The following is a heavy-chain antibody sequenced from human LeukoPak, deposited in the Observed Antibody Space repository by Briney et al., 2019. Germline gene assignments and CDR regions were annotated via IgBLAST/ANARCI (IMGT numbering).Heavy chain of an antibody. D-gene: IGHD3-16*01. CDR3: ARDYWGYFDY. V-gene: IGHV3-7*01. CDR1: GFTFSSYW. J-gene: IGHJ4*02. Sequence: GGSLRLSCAASGFTFSSYWMHWVRQAPGKGLEWVANIKRDGSETHYVDSVKGRFTTSRDNAKNLLYLQMNSLRAEDTAVYYCARDYWGYFDYWGRGTLVTVSS. CDR2: IKRDGSET.